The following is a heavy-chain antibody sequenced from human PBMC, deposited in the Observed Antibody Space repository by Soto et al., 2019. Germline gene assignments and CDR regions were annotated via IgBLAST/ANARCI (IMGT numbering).Heavy chain of an antibody. CDR3: ARLPVDTITSLDY. D-gene: IGHD3-3*01. V-gene: IGHV3-74*01. J-gene: IGHJ4*02. CDR1: GFTFSRYW. CDR2: INSDGSSI. Sequence: EVQLVESGGDLVQPGGFLRLSCATSGFTFSRYWMHWVRQVPGKGLVWVSRINSDGSSISYSDAVKGRLTITRDNAKNTFYLQMNSLRVDDTAVYYFARLPVDTITSLDYWGQGTLVTVSS.